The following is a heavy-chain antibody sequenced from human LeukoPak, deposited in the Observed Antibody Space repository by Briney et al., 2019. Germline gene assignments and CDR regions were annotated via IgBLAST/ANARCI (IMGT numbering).Heavy chain of an antibody. CDR2: ISGSGGST. D-gene: IGHD3-22*01. Sequence: GRSLRLSCAASGFTFDDYAMHWVRQAPGKGLEWVSAISGSGGSTYYADSVKGRFTISRDNSKNTLYLQMNSLRAEDTAVYYCAKVGGYYDSSGYYDAAQIDYWGQGTLVTVSS. J-gene: IGHJ4*02. V-gene: IGHV3-23*01. CDR3: AKVGGYYDSSGYYDAAQIDY. CDR1: GFTFDDYA.